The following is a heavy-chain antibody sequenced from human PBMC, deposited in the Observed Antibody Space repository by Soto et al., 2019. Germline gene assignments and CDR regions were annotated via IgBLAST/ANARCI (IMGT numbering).Heavy chain of an antibody. Sequence: GASVNVSCKASGYTFTSYDINWVRQATGQGLEWMGWMNPNSGNTGYAQKFQGRVTMTRNTSISTAYMELSSLRSEDTAAYYCARGWRKYSSSWSNYWGQGTLVTVSS. J-gene: IGHJ4*02. CDR2: MNPNSGNT. CDR3: ARGWRKYSSSWSNY. D-gene: IGHD6-13*01. CDR1: GYTFTSYD. V-gene: IGHV1-8*01.